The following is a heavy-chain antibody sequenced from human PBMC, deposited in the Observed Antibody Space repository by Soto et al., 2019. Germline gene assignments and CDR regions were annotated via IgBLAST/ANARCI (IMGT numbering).Heavy chain of an antibody. Sequence: TLSLTCAISGDSVSSNSAAWNWIRQSPSRGLEWLGRTYYRSKWYNDYAVSVKSRITINPDTSKNQFPLQLNSVTPEDTAVYYCARDPGYGDYGQYYYYYGMDVWGQGTTVTVSS. CDR1: GDSVSSNSAA. J-gene: IGHJ6*02. V-gene: IGHV6-1*01. D-gene: IGHD4-17*01. CDR3: ARDPGYGDYGQYYYYYGMDV. CDR2: TYYRSKWYN.